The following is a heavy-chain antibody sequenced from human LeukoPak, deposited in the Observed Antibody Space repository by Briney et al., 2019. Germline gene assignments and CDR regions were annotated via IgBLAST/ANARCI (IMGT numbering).Heavy chain of an antibody. CDR3: ARFRHLSTVVTPAGFSNWFDP. CDR1: GGSISSYY. D-gene: IGHD4-23*01. Sequence: PSETLSLTCTVSGGSISSYYWSWIRQPPGKGLEWIGYIYYSGSTNYNPSPKSRVTISVDTSKNQFSLKLSSVTAADTAVYYCARFRHLSTVVTPAGFSNWFDPWGQGTLVTVSS. V-gene: IGHV4-59*08. J-gene: IGHJ5*02. CDR2: IYYSGST.